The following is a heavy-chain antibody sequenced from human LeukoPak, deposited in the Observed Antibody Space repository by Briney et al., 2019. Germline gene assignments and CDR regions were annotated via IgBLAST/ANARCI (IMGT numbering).Heavy chain of an antibody. V-gene: IGHV1-18*01. Sequence: GASVKVSCKASGYTFANYGISWVRQAPGQGLEWMGWISAYNGNTNYAQKLQGRVTMTTDTSTSTAYMELRSLRSDDTAVYYCAIAYCGGDCYLVLPDYWGQGTLVTVSS. CDR3: AIAYCGGDCYLVLPDY. CDR2: ISAYNGNT. D-gene: IGHD2-21*02. CDR1: GYTFANYG. J-gene: IGHJ4*02.